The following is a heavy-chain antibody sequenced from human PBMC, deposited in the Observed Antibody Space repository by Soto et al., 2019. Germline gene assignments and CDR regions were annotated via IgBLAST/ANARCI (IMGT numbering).Heavy chain of an antibody. V-gene: IGHV4-39*01. D-gene: IGHD2-15*01. CDR1: GGSISSSSYY. Sequence: QLQLQESGPGLVKPSETLSLTCTVSGGSISSSSYYWGWIRQPPGKGLEWIGSIYYSGSTSYNPSLKSRVTISVDTSKNQFSLKLSSVTAADTAVYYCAVHCSGGSCYITGFDYWGQGTLVTVSS. J-gene: IGHJ4*02. CDR3: AVHCSGGSCYITGFDY. CDR2: IYYSGST.